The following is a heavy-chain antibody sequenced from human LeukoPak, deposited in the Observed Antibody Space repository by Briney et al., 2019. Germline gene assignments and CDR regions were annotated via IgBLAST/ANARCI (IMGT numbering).Heavy chain of an antibody. D-gene: IGHD1-1*01. V-gene: IGHV4-39*07. Sequence: SETLSLTCTVSGGSISSSPYYWGWIRQPPGKGLEWIGSIYYSGTTHYSPSLGSRVTISVDTSKNQFSLKLSSVTAADTAVYYCARRASAGYRRSNWFDPWGQGTLVTVSS. CDR1: GGSISSSPYY. J-gene: IGHJ5*02. CDR3: ARRASAGYRRSNWFDP. CDR2: IYYSGTT.